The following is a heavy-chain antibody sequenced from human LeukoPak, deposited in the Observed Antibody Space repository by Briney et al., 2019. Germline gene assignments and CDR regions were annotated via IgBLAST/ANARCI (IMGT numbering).Heavy chain of an antibody. CDR3: AAGVVPAAIPYYYYGMDV. J-gene: IGHJ6*02. D-gene: IGHD2-2*01. V-gene: IGHV3-53*01. CDR1: GFTVSSNY. Sequence: LPGGSLRLSCAASGFTVSSNYMSWVRQAPGKGLEWVSVIYSGGSTYYADSVKGRFTISRDNSKNTLYLQMNNLRAEDTAVYYCAAGVVPAAIPYYYYGMDVWGQGTTVTVSS. CDR2: IYSGGST.